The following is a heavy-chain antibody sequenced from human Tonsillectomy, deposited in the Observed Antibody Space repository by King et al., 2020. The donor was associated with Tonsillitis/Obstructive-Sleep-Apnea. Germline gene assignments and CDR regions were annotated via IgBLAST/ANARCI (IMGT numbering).Heavy chain of an antibody. CDR1: GDSISSVGYY. CDR3: ARDPSEYSDYAYGMDV. CDR2: IYYSGSA. D-gene: IGHD4-11*01. J-gene: IGHJ6*02. Sequence: VQLQESGPGLVKPSQTLSLTCTVSGDSISSVGYYWSWIRQHPGKGLEWIGYIYYSGSAYYNPSLKSRVTLSVDTSKNQFSLRLNSVTAADTAVYYCARDPSEYSDYAYGMDVWGQGTTVTVSS. V-gene: IGHV4-31*03.